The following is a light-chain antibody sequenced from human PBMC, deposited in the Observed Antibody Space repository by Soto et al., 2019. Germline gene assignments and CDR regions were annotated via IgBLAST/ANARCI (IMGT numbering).Light chain of an antibody. CDR1: SSDVGGYNY. J-gene: IGLJ2*01. V-gene: IGLV2-11*01. Sequence: ALTQPRSVSGSPGQSVTISCTGTSSDVGGYNYVSWHQQHPGKAPKLMIYDVSKRPSGVPDRFSGSKSGNTASLTISGLQAEDEADYYCCSYAGSYTLVFGGGTKLTVL. CDR3: CSYAGSYTLV. CDR2: DVS.